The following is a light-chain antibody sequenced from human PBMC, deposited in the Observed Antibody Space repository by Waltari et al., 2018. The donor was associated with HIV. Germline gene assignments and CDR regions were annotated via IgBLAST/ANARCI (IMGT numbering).Light chain of an antibody. J-gene: IGKJ4*01. CDR1: QDISTN. V-gene: IGKV1-33*01. CDR3: QQSASLTPLT. CDR2: DAV. Sequence: DIQMTQSPSSLSASVADRVTITCQASQDISTNLHWYQQKPGKAPQVLIYDAVNLETGVPSRCSGSGSGTKFIMTINSLQPEDIATYYCQQSASLTPLTFGGGTKVEI.